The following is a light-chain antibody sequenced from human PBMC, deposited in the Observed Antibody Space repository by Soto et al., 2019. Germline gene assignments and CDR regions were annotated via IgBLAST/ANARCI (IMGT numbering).Light chain of an antibody. V-gene: IGLV2-14*03. CDR1: SSDVGGYNY. J-gene: IGLJ1*01. CDR3: SSYTSNSPYV. CDR2: DVS. Sequence: QSVLTQPASVSGSPGQSITISCTGTSSDVGGYNYVSWYQQHPDKAPELIIYDVSNRPSGVSTRFSGSKSGNTASLTISGLQAEDEADYYCSSYTSNSPYVFGTGTKVTVL.